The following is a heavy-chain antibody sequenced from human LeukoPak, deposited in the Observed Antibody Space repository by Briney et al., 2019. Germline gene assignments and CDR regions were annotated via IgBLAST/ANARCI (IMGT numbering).Heavy chain of an antibody. CDR1: GFTFSSYW. J-gene: IGHJ4*02. CDR2: IKQDGSEK. V-gene: IGHV3-7*01. Sequence: GGSLRLSCAASGFTFSSYWMSWVRQAPGKGLEWVANIKQDGSEKYYVDSVKGRFTISRDNAKNTLYLQMNSLRAEDTAVYYCARGLGYYYFDYWGQGTLVTVSS. CDR3: ARGLGYYYFDY. D-gene: IGHD2-15*01.